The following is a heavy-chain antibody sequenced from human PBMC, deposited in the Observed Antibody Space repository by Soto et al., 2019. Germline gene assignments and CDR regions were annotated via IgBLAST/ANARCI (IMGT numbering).Heavy chain of an antibody. Sequence: SETLSLTCAVYGGSFSGYYWSWIRQPPGKGLEWIGEINHSGSTNYNPSLKSRVSISIDTSKNEFSLNLNSVTDADTAIYYCARSLRFLEWILDGSWFDPWGQGTLVTVSS. D-gene: IGHD3-3*01. J-gene: IGHJ5*02. CDR1: GGSFSGYY. CDR3: ARSLRFLEWILDGSWFDP. CDR2: INHSGST. V-gene: IGHV4-34*01.